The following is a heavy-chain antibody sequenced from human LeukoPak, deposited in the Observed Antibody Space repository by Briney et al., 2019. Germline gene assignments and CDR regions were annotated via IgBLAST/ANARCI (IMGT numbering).Heavy chain of an antibody. CDR3: ASRPYPADYYYYMDV. D-gene: IGHD6-25*01. V-gene: IGHV3-21*03. Sequence: GGSLRLSCAASGFTFSSYSMNWVRQAPGKGLEWVSSISSSNRYIYYADSVKGRFTISRDNTKNSLYLQMNSLRVEDTAVFYFASRPYPADYYYYMDVWGKGTTVTVSS. J-gene: IGHJ6*03. CDR1: GFTFSSYS. CDR2: ISSSNRYI.